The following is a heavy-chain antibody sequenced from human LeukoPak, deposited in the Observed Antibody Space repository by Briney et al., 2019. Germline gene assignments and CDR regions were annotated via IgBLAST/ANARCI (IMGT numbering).Heavy chain of an antibody. V-gene: IGHV3-30*02. CDR3: AKTPDYAGNSDI. CDR1: GFSFSCYG. Sequence: PGGSLRLFCAASGFSFSCYGMFWVRQAPGKGLEWVAFIRYDGTNKDYAASVKGRFTISRDNSKNTLYMQINSLRADDTAVYYCAKTPDYAGNSDIWGQGTMVTVSS. D-gene: IGHD4-23*01. J-gene: IGHJ3*02. CDR2: IRYDGTNK.